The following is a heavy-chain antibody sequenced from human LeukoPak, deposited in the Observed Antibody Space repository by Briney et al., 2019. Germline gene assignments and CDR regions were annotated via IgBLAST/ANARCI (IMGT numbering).Heavy chain of an antibody. V-gene: IGHV1-18*01. D-gene: IGHD3-16*01. CDR2: ISGYNDNT. Sequence: PGASVKVSCKASGYTFTSYGFPWLRQAPGQGLQWIGWISGYNDNTDYAEAFQGRVTMTTSRSTKKDFMELRRLKSDDTAVYYCAKDGVPYTWGGVSANRDAFDVWGQGTVVTVSS. CDR3: AKDGVPYTWGGVSANRDAFDV. CDR1: GYTFTSYG. J-gene: IGHJ3*01.